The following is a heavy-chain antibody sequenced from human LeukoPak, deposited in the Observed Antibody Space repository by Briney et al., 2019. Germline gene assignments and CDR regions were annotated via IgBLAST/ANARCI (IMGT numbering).Heavy chain of an antibody. CDR1: GFTFSSYA. V-gene: IGHV3-23*01. CDR2: ISGSGGST. CDR3: ASGRHDYVWGSSDY. Sequence: PGGSLRLSCAASGFTFSSYAMSWVRQAPGNGLEWVSAISGSGGSTYYADSVKGRFTISRDNFKNTLYLQMNSLRAEDTAVYYCASGRHDYVWGSSDYWGQGTLVTVSS. J-gene: IGHJ4*02. D-gene: IGHD3-16*01.